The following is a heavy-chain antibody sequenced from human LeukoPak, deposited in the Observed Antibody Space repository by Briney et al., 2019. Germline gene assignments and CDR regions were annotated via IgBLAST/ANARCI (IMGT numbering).Heavy chain of an antibody. V-gene: IGHV3-7*03. D-gene: IGHD3-3*01. CDR3: ARDQYDTWSRRGNFDS. Sequence: GGSLRLSCVASGFTLGKYWMSWVRQAPGKGLEWVANIKLDGSEKNYVDSVKGRFTISRDNTKNSLYLQMNSLRVEDTAVFYCARDQYDTWSRRGNFDSWGQGTLVIVSS. CDR2: IKLDGSEK. CDR1: GFTLGKYW. J-gene: IGHJ4*02.